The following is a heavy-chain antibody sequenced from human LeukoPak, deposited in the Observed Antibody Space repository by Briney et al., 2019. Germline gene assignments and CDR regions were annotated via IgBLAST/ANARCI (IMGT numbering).Heavy chain of an antibody. CDR3: ARYSGPDDSSGYYYSHGYYFDY. D-gene: IGHD3-22*01. V-gene: IGHV4-59*01. Sequence: PSETLSLTCTVSGGSISSYYWSWIRQPPGKGLEWIGYIYYSGSTNYNPSLKSRVTISVDTSKNQFSLKLSSVTAADTAVYYCARYSGPDDSSGYYYSHGYYFDYWGQGTLVTVSS. CDR1: GGSISSYY. J-gene: IGHJ4*02. CDR2: IYYSGST.